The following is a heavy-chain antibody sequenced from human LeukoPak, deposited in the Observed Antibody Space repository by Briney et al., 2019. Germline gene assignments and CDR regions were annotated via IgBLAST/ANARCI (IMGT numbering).Heavy chain of an antibody. CDR3: ARSNQRYFDWLPLDY. CDR2: INAGNGNT. Sequence: ASVKVSCKASGGTFSSYAMHWVRQAPGQRLEWMGWINAGNGNTKYSQEFQGRVTITRDTSASTAYMELSSLRSEDMAVYYCARSNQRYFDWLPLDYWGQGTLVTVSS. J-gene: IGHJ4*02. D-gene: IGHD3-9*01. CDR1: GGTFSSYA. V-gene: IGHV1-3*03.